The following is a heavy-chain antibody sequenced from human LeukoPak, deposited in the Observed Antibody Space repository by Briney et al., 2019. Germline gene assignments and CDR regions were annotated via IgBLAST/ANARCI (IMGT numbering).Heavy chain of an antibody. J-gene: IGHJ4*02. V-gene: IGHV1-8*01. CDR2: MNPNSGAT. Sequence: ASVKVSCKASGYTFTSYDFNWLRQATGQGPEWMGWMNPNSGATGYAQKFQGRVTMTRSASINTAYMELTNLRSEDTAVYYCARVQEDLETYYFDYWGQGTLVTVPS. D-gene: IGHD2-15*01. CDR1: GYTFTSYD. CDR3: ARVQEDLETYYFDY.